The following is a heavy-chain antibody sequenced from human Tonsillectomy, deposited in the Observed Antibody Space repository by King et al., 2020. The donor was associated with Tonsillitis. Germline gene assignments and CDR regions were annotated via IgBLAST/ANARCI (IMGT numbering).Heavy chain of an antibody. CDR3: AKGDYDFWNNLEGYFDY. CDR1: GFTFDDYA. CDR2: ISWNSGSI. J-gene: IGHJ4*02. V-gene: IGHV3-9*01. Sequence: VQLVESGGGLVQPGRSLRLSCAASGFTFDDYAMHWVRQAPGKGLEWVSGISWNSGSIGFADSVKGRFTISRDNDKNSLYLQMNSLRAEDTALYYCAKGDYDFWNNLEGYFDYWGQGTLVTVSS. D-gene: IGHD3-3*01.